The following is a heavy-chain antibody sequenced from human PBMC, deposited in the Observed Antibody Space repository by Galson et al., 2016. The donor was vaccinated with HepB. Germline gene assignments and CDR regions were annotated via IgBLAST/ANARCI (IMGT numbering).Heavy chain of an antibody. J-gene: IGHJ4*02. D-gene: IGHD2-2*01. V-gene: IGHV3-33*01. Sequence: SLRLSCAASGFTFSTYGIHWVRQAPGKGLEWVAVIWYDGSNKYYGDSVKGRFTISRDNSKNTVYLQMNSLRAEDTAVYYCARGFAVPGRIDSGGQGTLVTVSS. CDR1: GFTFSTYG. CDR2: IWYDGSNK. CDR3: ARGFAVPGRIDS.